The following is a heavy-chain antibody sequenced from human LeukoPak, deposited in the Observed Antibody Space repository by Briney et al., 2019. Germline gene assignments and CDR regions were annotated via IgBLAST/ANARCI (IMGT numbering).Heavy chain of an antibody. CDR1: GFTFSSYG. CDR2: VSGSGGST. V-gene: IGHV3-23*01. Sequence: PGGSLRLSCAASGFTFSSYGMNWVRQAPGKGLEWVSSVSGSGGSTYYGDAVKGRFTISRDNSKNTLYLQMNSLRAEDTAVYYCAREYGDYDENAFDIWGQGTMVTVSS. CDR3: AREYGDYDENAFDI. J-gene: IGHJ3*02. D-gene: IGHD4-17*01.